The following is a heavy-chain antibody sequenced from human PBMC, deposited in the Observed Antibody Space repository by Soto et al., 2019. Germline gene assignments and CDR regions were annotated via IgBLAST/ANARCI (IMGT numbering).Heavy chain of an antibody. V-gene: IGHV6-1*01. Sequence: SQTLSLTCAITGDSVPSNSAGWSWVRQSPSRGLEWLGRTYYRSKWYYEYAVSVRGRITINPDTSKNQYSLQLNSVTPEDTAVYLYASGEKYCRRSFDYWGKGTRVTVAS. J-gene: IGHJ4*01. CDR1: GDSVPSNSAG. CDR3: ASGEKYCRRSFDY. CDR2: TYYRSKWYY. D-gene: IGHD2-15*01.